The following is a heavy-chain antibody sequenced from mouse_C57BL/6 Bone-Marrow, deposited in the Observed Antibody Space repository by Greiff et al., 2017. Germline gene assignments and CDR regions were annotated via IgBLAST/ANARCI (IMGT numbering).Heavy chain of an antibody. CDR1: GFTFSSYG. CDR2: ISSGGSYT. Sequence: VQLKESGGDLVKPGGSLKLSCAASGFTFSSYGMSWVRQTPDKRLEWVATISSGGSYTYYPDSVKGRFTISRDNAKNPLYLQMSSLKAEDTAMYYCASLYNGYDHAMDDWGQGTSVTVSS. V-gene: IGHV5-6*01. J-gene: IGHJ4*01. D-gene: IGHD2-2*01. CDR3: ASLYNGYDHAMDD.